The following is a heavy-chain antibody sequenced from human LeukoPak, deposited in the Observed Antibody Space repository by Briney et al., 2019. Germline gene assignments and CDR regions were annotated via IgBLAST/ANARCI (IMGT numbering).Heavy chain of an antibody. CDR1: GGSISSCY. V-gene: IGHV4-59*01. CDR2: IYYSGST. Sequence: RPSETLSLTCTVSGGSISSCYWSWIRQPPGKGLEWIGYIYYSGSTNYNPSLKSRVTISVDTSKNQFSLKLSSVTAADTAVYYCARDPVGNWNDGGLDYWGQGTLVTVSS. J-gene: IGHJ4*02. CDR3: ARDPVGNWNDGGLDY. D-gene: IGHD1-20*01.